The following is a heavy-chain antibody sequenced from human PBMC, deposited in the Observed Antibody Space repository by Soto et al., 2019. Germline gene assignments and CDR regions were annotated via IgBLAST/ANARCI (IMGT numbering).Heavy chain of an antibody. CDR1: GGSISSISYY. CDR2: IYYTGTT. Sequence: SETLSLTCTVSGGSISSISYYWGWIRQPPGKGLEWIESIYYTGTTPYNHSLKKRGTISVHTPKNHSSLTLSSITTAATAVYYCARVLGYCISTRCYPYNWCDPWGQGTRVTVS. CDR3: ARVLGYCISTRCYPYNWCDP. D-gene: IGHD2-2*01. V-gene: IGHV4-39*02. J-gene: IGHJ5*02.